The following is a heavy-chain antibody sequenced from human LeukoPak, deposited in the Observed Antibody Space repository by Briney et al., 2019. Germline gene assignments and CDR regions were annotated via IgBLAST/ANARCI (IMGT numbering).Heavy chain of an antibody. CDR1: GYTFTSYY. V-gene: IGHV1-46*01. CDR3: ASLGYCSSTSCYSLDY. J-gene: IGHJ4*02. CDR2: INPSGGST. Sequence: ASVKVSCKASGYTFTSYYMHWVRQAPGQGLGWMGIINPSGGSTSYAQKFQGRVTMTRDTSTSTVYMELSSLRSEDTAVYYCASLGYCSSTSCYSLDYWGQGTLVTVSS. D-gene: IGHD2-2*01.